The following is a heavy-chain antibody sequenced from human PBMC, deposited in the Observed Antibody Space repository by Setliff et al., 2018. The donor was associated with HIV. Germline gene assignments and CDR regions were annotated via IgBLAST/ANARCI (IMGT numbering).Heavy chain of an antibody. CDR3: ARGLRYCTNVECFVVTANAFDI. CDR2: IYTSGST. Sequence: SETLSLTCTVSGDSISSGGYYWSWIRQPAGKGLEWIGRIYTSGSTNYNPSLNSRVTISVDTSKNQSSLKLSSVTAADTAVYYCARGLRYCTNVECFVVTANAFDIWGHGTMVTVSS. V-gene: IGHV4-61*02. CDR1: GDSISSGGYY. J-gene: IGHJ3*02. D-gene: IGHD2-8*01.